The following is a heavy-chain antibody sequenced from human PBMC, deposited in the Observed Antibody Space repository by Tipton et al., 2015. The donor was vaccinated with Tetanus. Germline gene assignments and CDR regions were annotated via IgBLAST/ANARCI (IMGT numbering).Heavy chain of an antibody. D-gene: IGHD3-22*01. CDR1: GYTFSGYY. V-gene: IGHV1-2*02. J-gene: IGHJ6*02. Sequence: QLVQSGAEVKKPGASVKVSCKASGYTFSGYYIYWLRQAPGQRLEWMGWIDPISGGTVYAQKLQGRVTMTTDTSISTAYMELSSLRADDAAVYYWGRDRGDYICSGMDVWGPGTTVTVS. CDR2: IDPISGGT. CDR3: GRDRGDYICSGMDV.